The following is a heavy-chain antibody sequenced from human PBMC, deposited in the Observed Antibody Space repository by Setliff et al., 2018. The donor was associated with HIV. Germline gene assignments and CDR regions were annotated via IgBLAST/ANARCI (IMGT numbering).Heavy chain of an antibody. D-gene: IGHD1-1*01. J-gene: IGHJ4*02. V-gene: IGHV4-39*01. CDR1: GGSISSSSYY. CDR2: IYYSGTT. CDR3: ARQTTGATKVRYFDY. Sequence: SETLSLTCTVSGGSISSSSYYWGWIRQPPGKGLEWIGNIYYSGTTYYNPSLKSRVTISVDTSKSQFSLNLSSVTAADTAVYYCARQTTGATKVRYFDYWAQGTLVTVSS.